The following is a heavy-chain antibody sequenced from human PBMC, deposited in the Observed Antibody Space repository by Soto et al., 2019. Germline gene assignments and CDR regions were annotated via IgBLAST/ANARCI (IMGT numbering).Heavy chain of an antibody. D-gene: IGHD6-19*01. CDR1: GFTFSSYA. V-gene: IGHV3-30-3*01. CDR3: ARDAIGRLAVAYY. Sequence: PGGSLRLSCAASGFTFSSYAMHWVRQAPGKGLEWVAVISYDGSNKYYADSVKGRFTISRDNSKNTLYLQMNSLRAEDTAVYYCARDAIGRLAVAYYWGQGTLVTVSS. J-gene: IGHJ4*02. CDR2: ISYDGSNK.